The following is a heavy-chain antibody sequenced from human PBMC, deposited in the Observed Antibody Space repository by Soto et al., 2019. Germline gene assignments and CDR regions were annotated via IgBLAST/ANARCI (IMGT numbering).Heavy chain of an antibody. V-gene: IGHV4-4*02. D-gene: IGHD3-22*01. CDR2: IHHSGNA. CDR1: GGSLNITNW. J-gene: IGHJ4*02. CDR3: VRDQRVYYHDSSGYYDY. Sequence: PSETLSLTCAVSGGSLNITNWWSWVRQPPGKGLEWIGEIHHSGNANCNPSLKSRVTMSVDRSKNQFSLKLNSVTAADTAVYYCVRDQRVYYHDSSGYYDYWGQGALVASPQ.